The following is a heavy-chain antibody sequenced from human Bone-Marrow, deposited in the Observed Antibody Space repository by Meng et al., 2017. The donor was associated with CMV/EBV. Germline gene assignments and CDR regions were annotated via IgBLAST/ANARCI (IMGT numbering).Heavy chain of an antibody. CDR1: RFTFSLYA. D-gene: IGHD4-23*01. CDR2: ISFDGNTK. V-gene: IGHV3-30*04. Sequence: LSLTCAASRFTFSLYAMHWVRQAPGKGLEWVSVISFDGNTKYYADSVQGRFTISRDNSRNTLNLLMNSLRTEDTAVYYCVGGVATPAYWGPGNLVTVYS. CDR3: VGGVATPAY. J-gene: IGHJ4*02.